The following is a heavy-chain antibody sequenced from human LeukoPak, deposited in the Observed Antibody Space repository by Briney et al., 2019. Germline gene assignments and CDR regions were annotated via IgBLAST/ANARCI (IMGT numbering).Heavy chain of an antibody. J-gene: IGHJ4*02. Sequence: GGSLRLSCAASGFIFTNYFMSWVRQAPGKGLEWVASIKHDGSEKYYVDSVRGRFTISRDNTMNPLYLQMSSLRAEDTAVYYCATDRGWRTSGYYLYYFEYWGQGTLVTFSS. CDR1: GFIFTNYF. CDR3: ATDRGWRTSGYYLYYFEY. CDR2: IKHDGSEK. V-gene: IGHV3-7*01. D-gene: IGHD3-3*01.